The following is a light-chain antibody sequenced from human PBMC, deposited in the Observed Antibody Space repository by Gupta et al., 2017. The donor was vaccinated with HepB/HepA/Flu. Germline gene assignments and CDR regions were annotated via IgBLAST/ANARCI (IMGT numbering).Light chain of an antibody. CDR1: QSISSW. J-gene: IGKJ1*01. Sequence: DIQMTQAPSTLSASVGDRVTITCRASQSISSWLAWYQQKPGKAPKLLIYKASSLESGVPSRFSGSGSGTEFTLTISSLQPDDFATYYCQHDNSYSGTFGQGTKVEIK. CDR3: QHDNSYSGT. CDR2: KAS. V-gene: IGKV1-5*03.